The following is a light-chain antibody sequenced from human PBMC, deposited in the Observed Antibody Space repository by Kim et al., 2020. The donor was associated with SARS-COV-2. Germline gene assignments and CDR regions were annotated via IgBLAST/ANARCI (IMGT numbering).Light chain of an antibody. CDR1: QSVSSSY. CDR2: GAS. CDR3: QQYGSSPGYT. V-gene: IGKV3-20*01. Sequence: PGERATLSCRASQSVSSSYLAWYQQKPGQAPRLLIYGASSRATGIPDRFSGSGSGTDFTLTISRLEPEDFAVYYCQQYGSSPGYTFGQGTKLEIK. J-gene: IGKJ2*01.